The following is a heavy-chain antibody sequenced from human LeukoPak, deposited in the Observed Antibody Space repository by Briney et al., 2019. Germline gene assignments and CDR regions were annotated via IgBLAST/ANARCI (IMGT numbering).Heavy chain of an antibody. V-gene: IGHV3-23*01. CDR1: EFTFSSYA. D-gene: IGHD3-16*02. Sequence: PGGSLRLSCAASEFTFSSYAMSWVRQAPGKGLEWVSAISGSGGSTYYADSVKGRFTISRDNSKNTLYLQMSSLRAEDTAVYYCAKVMYDYVWGSYLYGMDVWGQGTTVTVSS. CDR2: ISGSGGST. CDR3: AKVMYDYVWGSYLYGMDV. J-gene: IGHJ6*02.